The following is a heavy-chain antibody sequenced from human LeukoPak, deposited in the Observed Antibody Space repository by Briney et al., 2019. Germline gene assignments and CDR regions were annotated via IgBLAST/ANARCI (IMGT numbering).Heavy chain of an antibody. V-gene: IGHV4-4*02. Sequence: SETLSLTCAVSGGSISSTKWWTWVRQSPGKGLEWIGEIYHSGTTNYNPSLKSRVTISVDTSKNQFSLKLSSVTAADTAVYYCAREDNSGWFDYWGQGTLVTVSS. CDR3: AREDNSGWFDY. D-gene: IGHD6-25*01. CDR1: GGSISSTKW. J-gene: IGHJ4*02. CDR2: IYHSGTT.